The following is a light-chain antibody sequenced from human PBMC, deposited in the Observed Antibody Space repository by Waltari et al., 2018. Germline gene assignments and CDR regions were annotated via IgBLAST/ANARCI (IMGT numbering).Light chain of an antibody. J-gene: IGKJ1*01. CDR3: QKYGSLPAT. CDR1: QSISRY. Sequence: EIMLTHSPVPLSLSPGQTATVSCRASQSISRYLAWYQHKPGQAPRLLIYAASSRATGIPDRFSGSGSGTDFSLTISRLEPEDFAVYYCQKYGSLPATFGQGTKVEIK. CDR2: AAS. V-gene: IGKV3-20*01.